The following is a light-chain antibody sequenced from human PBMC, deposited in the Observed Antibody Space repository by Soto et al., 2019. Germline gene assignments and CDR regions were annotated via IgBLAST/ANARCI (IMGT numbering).Light chain of an antibody. CDR2: GAS. CDR1: QSLSINS. Sequence: IVMTQSPGTLSLSPGEGATLSCRASQSLSINSLAWYQQKPGQSPRLLVYGASTRDTGIPDRFRGSGSGTDFALTISSLEPEDFAMYYCQQYDGSPLTFGPGTKVDIK. J-gene: IGKJ3*01. V-gene: IGKV3-20*01. CDR3: QQYDGSPLT.